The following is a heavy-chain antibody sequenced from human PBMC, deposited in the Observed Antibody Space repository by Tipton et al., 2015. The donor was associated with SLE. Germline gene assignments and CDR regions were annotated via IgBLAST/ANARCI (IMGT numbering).Heavy chain of an antibody. CDR2: INHSGST. CDR1: GGSISSSSYY. J-gene: IGHJ3*02. D-gene: IGHD5-24*01. V-gene: IGHV4-39*01. Sequence: TLSLTCTVSGGSISSSSYYWGWIRQPPGKGLEWIGEINHSGSTNYNPSLKSRVTISVDTSKNQFSLKLSSVTAADTAVYYCARPRWLQFDAFDIWGQGTMVTVSS. CDR3: ARPRWLQFDAFDI.